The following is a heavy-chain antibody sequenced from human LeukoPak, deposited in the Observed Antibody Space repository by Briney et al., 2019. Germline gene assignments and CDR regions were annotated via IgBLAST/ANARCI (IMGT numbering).Heavy chain of an antibody. CDR1: GYTFTGYY. CDR2: INAKNGDT. J-gene: IGHJ4*02. V-gene: IGHV1-2*02. Sequence: GASVKVSCKASGYTFTGYYLHWVRQAPGQGVEWMGWINAKNGDTEYAQKLQGRVTMTRDTSISTAYMELTSLRYDDTAVYFCARVTSGSYHYWGQGTLVTVSS. CDR3: ARVTSGSYHY. D-gene: IGHD1-26*01.